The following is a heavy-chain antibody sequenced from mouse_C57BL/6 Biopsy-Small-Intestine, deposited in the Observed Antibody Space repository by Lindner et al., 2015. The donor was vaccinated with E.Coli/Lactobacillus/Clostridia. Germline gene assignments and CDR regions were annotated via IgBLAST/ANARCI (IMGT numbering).Heavy chain of an antibody. D-gene: IGHD3-2*01. CDR2: IYPGGGYT. V-gene: IGHV1-63*02. J-gene: IGHJ3*01. CDR1: GYTFTNYW. Sequence: VQLQESGVDXVRPGTSVKMSCKAAGYTFTNYWIGWIKQRPGHGLEWIGDIYPGGGYTNYNEKFKGKATLTADTSSSTAYMQLSSLTSEDSAIYYCGRLDSSGYVFWFAYWGQGTLVTVSA. CDR3: GRLDSSGYVFWFAY.